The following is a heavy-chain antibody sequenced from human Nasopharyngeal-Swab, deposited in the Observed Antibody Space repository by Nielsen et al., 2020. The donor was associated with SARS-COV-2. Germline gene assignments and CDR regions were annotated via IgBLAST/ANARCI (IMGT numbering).Heavy chain of an antibody. CDR1: GYSFTSYW. V-gene: IGHV5-51*01. D-gene: IGHD3-16*01. CDR2: IYPGDSDT. Sequence: GESLKISCNASGYSFTSYWIGWVRQMPGKGLEWMGIIYPGDSDTRYSPSFQGQVTISADKSISTAYLQWSSLKDSDTAMYYCARSAGDSLDYFDYWGQGTLVTVSS. J-gene: IGHJ4*02. CDR3: ARSAGDSLDYFDY.